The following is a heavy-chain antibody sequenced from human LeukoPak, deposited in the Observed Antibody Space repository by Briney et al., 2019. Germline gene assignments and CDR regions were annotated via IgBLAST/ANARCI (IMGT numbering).Heavy chain of an antibody. V-gene: IGHV1-69*06. CDR2: IIPIFGTA. D-gene: IGHD6-19*01. J-gene: IGHJ3*02. CDR3: ARSYSSGWHDAFDI. CDR1: GGTFSSYA. Sequence: SVKVSCKASGGTFSSYAISWVRQAPGQGLEWMGGIIPIFGTANYAQKFQGRVTITADKSTSKAYMELSSLRSEDTAVYYCARSYSSGWHDAFDIWGQGTMVTVSS.